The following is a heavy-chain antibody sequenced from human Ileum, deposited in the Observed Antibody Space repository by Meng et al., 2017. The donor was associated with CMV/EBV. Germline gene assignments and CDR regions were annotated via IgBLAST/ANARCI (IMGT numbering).Heavy chain of an antibody. V-gene: IGHV1-18*01. D-gene: IGHD2-2*03. CDR2: ISGYNSNT. CDR1: CYTFTDYA. Sequence: QVRFVQSGAEVKKPGVSVKVSCKASCYTFTDYAITWVRQAPGQGLEWMGWISGYNSNTKYAQKFQGRVTMTTDTSTTTVYMELRNLRYDDTAVYYCARDGYYPSRVFDYWGLGTLVTVSS. CDR3: ARDGYYPSRVFDY. J-gene: IGHJ4*01.